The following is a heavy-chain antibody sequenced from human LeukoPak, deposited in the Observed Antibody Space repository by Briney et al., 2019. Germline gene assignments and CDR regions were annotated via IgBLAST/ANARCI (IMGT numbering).Heavy chain of an antibody. CDR2: ISWNSGSI. CDR1: GFTFDDYA. Sequence: GGSLRLSCAASGFTFDDYAMHWVRQAPGKGLEWVSGISWNSGSIGYADSVKGRFTISRDNAKNSLYLQMNSLRAEDTALYYCAKGIGGSLAAAGTGYFDYWGQGTLVTVSS. CDR3: AKGIGGSLAAAGTGYFDY. D-gene: IGHD6-13*01. V-gene: IGHV3-9*01. J-gene: IGHJ4*02.